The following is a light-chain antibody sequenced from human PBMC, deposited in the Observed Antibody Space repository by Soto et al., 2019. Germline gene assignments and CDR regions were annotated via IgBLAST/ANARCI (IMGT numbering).Light chain of an antibody. Sequence: VLTQPPSVSAAPGQKVTISCSGSSSNIGNNYVSWYQQLPGTAPKLLIYDNNKRPSGIPDRFSGSKSGTSATLGITGLQTGDEADYYCGTWDSSLSAFVFGTGTKVTVL. V-gene: IGLV1-51*01. CDR3: GTWDSSLSAFV. CDR2: DNN. CDR1: SSNIGNNY. J-gene: IGLJ1*01.